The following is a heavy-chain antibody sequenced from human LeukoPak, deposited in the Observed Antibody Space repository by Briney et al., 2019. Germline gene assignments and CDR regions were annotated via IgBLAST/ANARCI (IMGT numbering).Heavy chain of an antibody. Sequence: GGSLTLSCAASGFTFSSYGMHWVRQPSGRGLEWVSAIDAAGDTNYPDSVKGRIAISRENAKNSLYLQMNSLRVGDTAVYYCARRAYGDYGRWYYDLWGRGTLVTVSS. CDR1: GFTFSSYG. CDR3: ARRAYGDYGRWYYDL. V-gene: IGHV3-13*01. CDR2: IDAAGDT. D-gene: IGHD4-17*01. J-gene: IGHJ2*01.